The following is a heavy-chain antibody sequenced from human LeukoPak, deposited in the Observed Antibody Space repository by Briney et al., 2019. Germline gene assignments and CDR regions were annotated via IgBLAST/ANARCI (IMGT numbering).Heavy chain of an antibody. J-gene: IGHJ4*02. CDR2: IYYSGST. CDR1: GGSIISSSYY. D-gene: IGHD5-12*01. Sequence: KPSETLSLTCTVSGGSIISSSYYWGWIRQPPGRGLGRIGSIYYSGSTYYNPSLKSRVTISVNTSKNQFSLKLSSVTAADTAVYYCARDRGYSGYDALFEWGYWGQGTLVTVSS. CDR3: ARDRGYSGYDALFEWGY. V-gene: IGHV4-39*02.